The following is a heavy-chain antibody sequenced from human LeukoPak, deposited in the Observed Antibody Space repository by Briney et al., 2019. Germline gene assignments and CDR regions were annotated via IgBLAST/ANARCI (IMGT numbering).Heavy chain of an antibody. V-gene: IGHV1-18*01. J-gene: IGHJ3*02. CDR2: ISAYNGNT. CDR1: GYTFTSYG. Sequence: ASVKVSCKASGYTFTSYGISWVRQAPGQGLEWMGWISAYNGNTNYAQKLQGRVTMTTDTSTSTAYMELRSLRSDDTAVYYCATDLVVVPAAIIGDAFDIWGQGTMVTVSS. D-gene: IGHD2-2*02. CDR3: ATDLVVVPAAIIGDAFDI.